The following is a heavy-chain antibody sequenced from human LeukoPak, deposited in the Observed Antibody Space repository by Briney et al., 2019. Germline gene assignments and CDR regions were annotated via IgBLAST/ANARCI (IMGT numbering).Heavy chain of an antibody. V-gene: IGHV3-7*03. D-gene: IGHD5-18*01. J-gene: IGHJ4*02. CDR1: GFTFSSYW. CDR2: LKQDGSEK. Sequence: PGGSLRLSCAASGFTFSSYWMSWVRQAPWKGLEWVANLKQDGSEKYYVDSEKGRFTISRDNAKNSLYLQMNSLRAEDTAVYYCARDPSPNRYGYPAFDYWGQGTLVTVSS. CDR3: ARDPSPNRYGYPAFDY.